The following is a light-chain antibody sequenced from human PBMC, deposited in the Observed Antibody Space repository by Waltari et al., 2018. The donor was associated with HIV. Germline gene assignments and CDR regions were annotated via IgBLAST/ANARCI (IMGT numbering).Light chain of an antibody. V-gene: IGLV2-14*03. CDR3: STHTGNDTLA. J-gene: IGLJ2*01. Sequence: QSALTQPASVSGSPGQSVTIPCTGTASDFGPYNFVSWYQQHPANVPKVIISRVTSRPLGVRPRFSGSKSGNTASLTISGLRAEDEALYYCSTHTGNDTLAFGGGTKLTVL. CDR2: RVT. CDR1: ASDFGPYNF.